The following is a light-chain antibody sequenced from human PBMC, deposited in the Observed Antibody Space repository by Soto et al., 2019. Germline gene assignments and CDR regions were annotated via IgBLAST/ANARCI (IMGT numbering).Light chain of an antibody. CDR1: QSVSSN. V-gene: IGKV3-15*01. Sequence: EIVMTQSPATLSVSPGERATLSCRASQSVSSNLAWYQQKPGQAPSLLIYGASTRATGIPARFSGSGSGTEFTLTISSLQSEDFAVYYCQQYNRYAVTFGQGTKVEIK. CDR2: GAS. CDR3: QQYNRYAVT. J-gene: IGKJ1*01.